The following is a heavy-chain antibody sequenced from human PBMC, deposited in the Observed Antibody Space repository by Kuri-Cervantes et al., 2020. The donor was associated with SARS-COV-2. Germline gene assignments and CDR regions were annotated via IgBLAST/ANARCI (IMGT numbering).Heavy chain of an antibody. CDR3: ASGGDCSSTSCYRAEVN. CDR2: IKQDGSEK. D-gene: IGHD2-2*02. V-gene: IGHV3-7*01. CDR1: GFTFSSYW. Sequence: GESLKISCAASGFTFSSYWMSWVRQAPGKGLEWVANIKQDGSEKYYVDSVKGRFTISRDNAKNSLYLQMNSLRAEDTAVYYCASGGDCSSTSCYRAEVNWGQGTPVTVSS. J-gene: IGHJ4*02.